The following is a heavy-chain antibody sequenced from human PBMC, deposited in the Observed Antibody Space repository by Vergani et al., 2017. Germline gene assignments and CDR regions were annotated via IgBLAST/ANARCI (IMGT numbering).Heavy chain of an antibody. CDR2: VSPYNVNK. CDR1: GYSFINYG. D-gene: IGHD3-16*01. CDR3: AREGCYDKNHRTYRAAAYYDMGV. J-gene: IGHJ6*02. V-gene: IGHV1-18*01. Sequence: QSQLVQSGAEVKKPGASVKVSCKTSGYSFINYGISWVRQAPGQGLEWLGWVSPYNVNKNYGQKIQGRVTMTTDTSTRTAYMQLRSLTFDDTAVYYCAREGCYDKNHRTYRAAAYYDMGVWGQGTKVTVAS.